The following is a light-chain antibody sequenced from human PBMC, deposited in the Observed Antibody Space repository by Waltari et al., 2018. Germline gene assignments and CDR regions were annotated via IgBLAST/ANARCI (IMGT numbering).Light chain of an antibody. Sequence: DIQMTQSPSSLSASVGDRVTITCRASQDINNYLSWYQQKPGKAPKPLIYSASSLETGVSSRFSGSRSWTDYTLTISSLQPEDIATYYCQQYTNSPYIFGQGTKVEIK. J-gene: IGKJ2*01. CDR1: QDINNY. CDR2: SAS. V-gene: IGKV1-33*01. CDR3: QQYTNSPYI.